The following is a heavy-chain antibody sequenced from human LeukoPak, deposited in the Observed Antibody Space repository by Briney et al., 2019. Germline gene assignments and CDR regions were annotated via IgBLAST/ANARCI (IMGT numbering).Heavy chain of an antibody. CDR1: GGSISSSSYY. CDR3: ARHADIVVVPAANGGWFDP. J-gene: IGHJ5*02. CDR2: IYYSGST. Sequence: SENLSLNCTVSGGSISSSSYYWGWIRQPLGKGLEWIGSIYYSGSTYYNPSLKSRVTISVDTSKNQFSLKLSSVTAADTAVYYCARHADIVVVPAANGGWFDPWGQGTLVTVSS. V-gene: IGHV4-39*01. D-gene: IGHD2-2*01.